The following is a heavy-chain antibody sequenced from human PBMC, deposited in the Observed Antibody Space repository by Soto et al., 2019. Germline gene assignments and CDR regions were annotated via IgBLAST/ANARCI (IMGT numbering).Heavy chain of an antibody. CDR1: GYTFTSYF. Sequence: QVQLVQSGAEVKKPGASVKVSCKASGYTFTSYFIHWVRQAPGQGLEWMGVCDPSGVATNSAQKFQGRLTMTRATSTSTVYMDLTSLGSDDTALYYCARVSRGAFDIWGQGTLVTVSS. V-gene: IGHV1-46*01. J-gene: IGHJ3*02. CDR2: CDPSGVAT. CDR3: ARVSRGAFDI.